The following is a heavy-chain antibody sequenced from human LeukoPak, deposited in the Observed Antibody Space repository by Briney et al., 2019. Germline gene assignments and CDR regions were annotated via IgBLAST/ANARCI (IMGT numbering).Heavy chain of an antibody. CDR3: ARVRYSNYFDY. J-gene: IGHJ4*02. V-gene: IGHV4-34*01. CDR1: GGSFSGYY. CDR2: INHSGST. D-gene: IGHD4-11*01. Sequence: PSETLSLTCAVYGGSFSGYYWSWVRQPPGKGLEWIGEINHSGSTNYDPSLKSRVTISVDTSKNQFSLKLSSVTAADTAVYYCARVRYSNYFDYWGQGTLVTVSS.